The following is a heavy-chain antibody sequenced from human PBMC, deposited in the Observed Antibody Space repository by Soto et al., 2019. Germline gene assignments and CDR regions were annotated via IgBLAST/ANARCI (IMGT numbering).Heavy chain of an antibody. CDR2: ISAYNGNT. V-gene: IGHV1-18*01. CDR1: GYTFTSYG. CDR3: AGDLSGSEPYCYYYYGMDV. D-gene: IGHD1-26*01. J-gene: IGHJ6*02. Sequence: QVQLVQSGAEVKKPGASVKVSCKASGYTFTSYGISWVRQAPGQGLEWMGWISAYNGNTNYAQKLQGRVTMTTDTSTSTAYMERRSLRSDDTAVYYCAGDLSGSEPYCYYYYGMDVWGQGTTVTVSS.